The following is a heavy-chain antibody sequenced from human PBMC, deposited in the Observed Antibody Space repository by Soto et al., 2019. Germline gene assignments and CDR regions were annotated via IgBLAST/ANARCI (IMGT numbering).Heavy chain of an antibody. CDR1: GGSISSGGYY. D-gene: IGHD3-10*01. J-gene: IGHJ5*02. CDR2: IYYSGST. V-gene: IGHV4-31*03. CDR3: ARVIPLDYYGSGSYYNWFDP. Sequence: QVQLQESGPGLVKPSQTLSLTCTVSGGSISSGGYYWSWIRQHPGKGLEWIVYIYYSGSTYYNPSLKSRVTISVDTSKHQFSLKLSSVTAADTAVYYCARVIPLDYYGSGSYYNWFDPWGQGTLVTVSS.